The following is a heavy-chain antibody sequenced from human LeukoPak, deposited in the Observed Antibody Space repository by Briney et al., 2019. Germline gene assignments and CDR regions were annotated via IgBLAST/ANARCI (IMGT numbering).Heavy chain of an antibody. CDR1: GLTFSSYG. V-gene: IGHV3-30*02. D-gene: IGHD3-3*01. CDR3: ANWELRFLVWLKGRAAFDI. Sequence: GGSVRLFCAASGLTFSSYGMHWVRQAPGKGLEWVAFIRYDGTNKYYADSVKGRFTISRDNSKNTLYLQMNSLRDEHTSVYHCANWELRFLVWLKGRAAFDIWGQGTMVTVSS. CDR2: IRYDGTNK. J-gene: IGHJ3*02.